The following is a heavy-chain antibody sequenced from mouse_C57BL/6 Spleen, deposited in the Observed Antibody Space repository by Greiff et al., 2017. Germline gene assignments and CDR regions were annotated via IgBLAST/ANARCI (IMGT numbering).Heavy chain of an antibody. CDR2: LHSDVDST. J-gene: IGHJ1*03. Sequence: EVMLVESGGGLVQPGESLKLSCESNEYEFPSHDMSWVRMTPEKRLELVAALHSDVDSTYYPDTMERRFIISRDNTKKDRYLQMSSLRSDDTALYYGARRLRRGYFDVWGTGTTVTVS. CDR3: ARRLRRGYFDV. D-gene: IGHD1-1*01. V-gene: IGHV5-2*01. CDR1: EYEFPSHD.